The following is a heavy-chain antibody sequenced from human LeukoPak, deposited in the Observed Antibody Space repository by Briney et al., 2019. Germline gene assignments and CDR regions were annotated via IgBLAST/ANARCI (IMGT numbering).Heavy chain of an antibody. Sequence: GGSLRLSCAASGFTFSDFWMTWVRQAPGKGLEWVANIKEDGSEKYYVDSVKGRFIISRDNAKNSLYLQMNSLRAEDTAVYYCAREYFYNSSGYRALRYWGQGTLVTVSP. D-gene: IGHD3-22*01. CDR2: IKEDGSEK. V-gene: IGHV3-7*01. J-gene: IGHJ4*02. CDR1: GFTFSDFW. CDR3: AREYFYNSSGYRALRY.